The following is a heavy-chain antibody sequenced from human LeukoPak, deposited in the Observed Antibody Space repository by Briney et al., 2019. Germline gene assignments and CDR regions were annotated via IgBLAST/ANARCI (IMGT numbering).Heavy chain of an antibody. D-gene: IGHD3-10*01. J-gene: IGHJ4*02. CDR3: AGDTRGFDY. Sequence: PSETLSLTCSVSGGSISNYYWNWLRQPPGKGLEWIGCIHYTGCTNYNPSLMSRVTILIDTSKSQFSLKLSSVTAADTAVYYCAGDTRGFDYWGQGTLVTVSS. CDR2: IHYTGCT. CDR1: GGSISNYY. V-gene: IGHV4-59*01.